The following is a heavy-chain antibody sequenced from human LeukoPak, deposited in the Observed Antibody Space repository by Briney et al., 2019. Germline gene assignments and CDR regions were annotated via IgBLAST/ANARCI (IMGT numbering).Heavy chain of an antibody. CDR3: ARDGALGYCSGGSCYSDNWFDP. D-gene: IGHD2-15*01. V-gene: IGHV6-1*01. J-gene: IGHJ5*02. CDR2: TYYRSKWYN. Sequence: SQTLSLTCAISGDSVSSNIAAWHWIRQSPSRGLEWLGRTYYRSKWYNDYAVSVKSRITINPDTSKNQFSLQLNSVTPEDTAVYYCARDGALGYCSGGSCYSDNWFDPWGQGTLVTVSS. CDR1: GDSVSSNIAA.